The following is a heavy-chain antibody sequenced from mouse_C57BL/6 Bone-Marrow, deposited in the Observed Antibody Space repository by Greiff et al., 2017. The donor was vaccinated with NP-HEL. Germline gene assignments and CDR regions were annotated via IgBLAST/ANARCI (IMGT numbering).Heavy chain of an antibody. CDR2: IDPETGGT. CDR3: TRNYDGYYGYFDV. V-gene: IGHV1-15*01. Sequence: QVQLQQSGAELVRPGASVTLSCKASGYTFTDYEMHWVKQTPVHGLEWIGAIDPETGGTAYNQKFKGKAILTADKSSSTAYMELRSLTSEDSAVYYWTRNYDGYYGYFDVWGTGTAVTVTA. D-gene: IGHD2-3*01. J-gene: IGHJ1*03. CDR1: GYTFTDYE.